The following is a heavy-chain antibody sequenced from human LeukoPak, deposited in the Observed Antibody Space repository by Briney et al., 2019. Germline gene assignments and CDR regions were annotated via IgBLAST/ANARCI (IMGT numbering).Heavy chain of an antibody. J-gene: IGHJ4*02. CDR2: INQGGSDK. V-gene: IGHV3-7*03. CDR1: GFTFSGHG. CDR3: TRDRSRAEDD. D-gene: IGHD1-14*01. Sequence: GGSLRLSCAASGFTFSGHGMSCVRQAPGKGLEWVANINQGGSDKDYVDSVKGRFTISRDNANNLLYLQMNSLRGEDTAVYYCTRDRSRAEDDWGQGTLVTVSS.